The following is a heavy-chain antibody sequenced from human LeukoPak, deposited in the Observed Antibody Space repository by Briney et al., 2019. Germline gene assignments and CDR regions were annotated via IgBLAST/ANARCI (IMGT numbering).Heavy chain of an antibody. CDR3: ARDPGHCSGGSCYNFDY. J-gene: IGHJ4*02. CDR2: ISYDGSNK. CDR1: GFTFSSYA. Sequence: GGSLRLSCAASGFTFSSYAVHWVRQAPGKGLEWVAVISYDGSNKYYADSVKGRFTISRDNSKNTLYLQMNSLRAEDTAVYYCARDPGHCSGGSCYNFDYWGQGTLVTVSS. V-gene: IGHV3-30*04. D-gene: IGHD2-15*01.